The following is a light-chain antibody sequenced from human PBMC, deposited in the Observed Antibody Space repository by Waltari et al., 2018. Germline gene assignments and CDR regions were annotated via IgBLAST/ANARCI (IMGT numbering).Light chain of an antibody. Sequence: QSALTQPASLSGSPGQSITISCAGTKNDIGTYKFVYWFQQFPGQAPKLIVSEATKRPSGVSYRFSGSKSGNTASLTISGLQAEDEADYYCCSYAGGSRVIFGGGTKLTVL. V-gene: IGLV2-23*01. CDR2: EAT. CDR3: CSYAGGSRVI. CDR1: KNDIGTYKF. J-gene: IGLJ2*01.